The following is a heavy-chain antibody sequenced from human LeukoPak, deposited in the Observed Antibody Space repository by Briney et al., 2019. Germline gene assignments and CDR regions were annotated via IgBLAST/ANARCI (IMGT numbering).Heavy chain of an antibody. CDR1: GYTFTGYY. CDR2: INPNSGGT. Sequence: GASVKVSCKASGYTFTGYYMHWVRQAPGQGLEWMGWINPNSGGTNYAQKFQGRVTITADKSTSTAYMELSSLRSEDTAVYYCARVGIVATMPDDYWGQGTLVTVSS. CDR3: ARVGIVATMPDDY. D-gene: IGHD5-12*01. J-gene: IGHJ4*02. V-gene: IGHV1-2*02.